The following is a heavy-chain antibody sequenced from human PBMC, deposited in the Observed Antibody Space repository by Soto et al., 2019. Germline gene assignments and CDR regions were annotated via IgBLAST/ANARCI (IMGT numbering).Heavy chain of an antibody. V-gene: IGHV3-23*01. J-gene: IGHJ3*02. CDR2: LSASGGST. CDR1: GFTFSTYA. D-gene: IGHD4-17*01. CDR3: AHPRGYGVFDAYDI. Sequence: GSLRLSCAASGFTFSTYAMSWVRQAPGKGLEWVSALSASGGSTNYADSVKGRFTISRDNSMNALYLQMNSLRIEDTAVYYCAHPRGYGVFDAYDIWGQGTMVTVSS.